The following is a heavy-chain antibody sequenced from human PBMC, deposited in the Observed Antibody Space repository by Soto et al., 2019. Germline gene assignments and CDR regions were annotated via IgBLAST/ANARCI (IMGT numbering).Heavy chain of an antibody. V-gene: IGHV1-69*06. J-gene: IGHJ6*02. D-gene: IGHD2-8*02. CDR1: GGTFSNYA. CDR2: IIPIFGTS. CDR3: ARASIACTSVRCTPPYFYYAMDV. Sequence: QVQLVQSGAEVKKPGSSVNVSCKASGGTFSNYAIIWVRQAPGQGLEWMGGIIPIFGTSNWAERFQGRVTFSADKSTATAYMNLSSLRSDDTAIYYCARASIACTSVRCTPPYFYYAMDVWGQGTTVTVSS.